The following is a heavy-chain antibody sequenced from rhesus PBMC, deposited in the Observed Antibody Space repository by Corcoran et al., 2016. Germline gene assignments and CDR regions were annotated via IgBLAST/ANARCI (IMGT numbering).Heavy chain of an antibody. CDR3: ARGSTVDS. CDR1: GGSVNGYNW. V-gene: IGHV4-65*01. Sequence: QVQLQESGPGLVKPSETLSLTCAVSGGSVNGYNWWSWIRQAPGKGLEWIGYVSGSGRITAYNPPLKSRVTISTDTSKNQFSLKVRSVTAADTAVYYCARGSTVDSWGQGVLVTVSS. J-gene: IGHJ4*01. CDR2: VSGSGRIT.